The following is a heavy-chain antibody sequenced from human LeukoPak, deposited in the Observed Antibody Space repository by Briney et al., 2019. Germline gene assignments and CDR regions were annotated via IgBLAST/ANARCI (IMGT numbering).Heavy chain of an antibody. J-gene: IGHJ3*02. Sequence: LGGSLGLSCAASESLVSGNYMTWVRQAPGKGLEWLSVIYTGGGTYYADSVKGRFTISRDTSKTTVYLQMNSLRGDDTAIYYCAHYDFWSGHALDIWGQGTMVTVSS. CDR2: IYTGGGT. CDR1: ESLVSGNY. CDR3: AHYDFWSGHALDI. V-gene: IGHV3-66*01. D-gene: IGHD3-3*01.